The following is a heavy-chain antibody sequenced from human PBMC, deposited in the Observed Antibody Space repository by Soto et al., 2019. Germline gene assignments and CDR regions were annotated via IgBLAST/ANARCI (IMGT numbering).Heavy chain of an antibody. CDR3: AKDRTIAGSGLLDDS. Sequence: QVQLVESGGGVVQPGRSLRLSCAASGFTFSSYGMHWVRQAPGKGLEWVALISYDGSNNYYADSVKGRFIISRDNSKNTLYLQMNGLRAEDTAVYFCAKDRTIAGSGLLDDSWGQGTLVTVSS. CDR1: GFTFSSYG. J-gene: IGHJ4*02. V-gene: IGHV3-30*18. D-gene: IGHD1-26*01. CDR2: ISYDGSNN.